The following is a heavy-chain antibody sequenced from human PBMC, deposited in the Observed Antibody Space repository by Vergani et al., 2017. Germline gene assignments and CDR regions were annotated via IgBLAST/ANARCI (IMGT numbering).Heavy chain of an antibody. CDR1: GFTFSSYS. J-gene: IGHJ5*02. D-gene: IGHD4-17*01. CDR3: ARGSTMTTVTTGFDP. CDR2: ISSSSSYT. V-gene: IGHV3-21*05. Sequence: EVQLVESGGGLVKPGGSLRLSCAASGFTFSSYSMNWVRQAPGKGLEWVSYISSSSSYTNYADSVKGRFTISRDNAKNSLYLQMNSLRAEDTAVYYCARGSTMTTVTTGFDPWGQGTLVTVSS.